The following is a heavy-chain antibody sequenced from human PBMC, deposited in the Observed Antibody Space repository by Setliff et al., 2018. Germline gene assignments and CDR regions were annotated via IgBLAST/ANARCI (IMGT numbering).Heavy chain of an antibody. J-gene: IGHJ3*02. Sequence: SETLSLTCTVSGGSISSSSYYWGWIRQPPGKGLEWIGEINHSGSTNYNPSLKSRVTISVDTSKNQFSLKLSSVTAADTAVYYCARSGYYDFWSGFLNDAFDIWGQGTMVTVSS. CDR2: INHSGST. V-gene: IGHV4-39*07. CDR1: GGSISSSSYY. D-gene: IGHD3-3*01. CDR3: ARSGYYDFWSGFLNDAFDI.